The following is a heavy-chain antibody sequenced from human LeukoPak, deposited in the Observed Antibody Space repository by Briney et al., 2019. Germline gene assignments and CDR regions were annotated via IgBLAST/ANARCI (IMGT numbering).Heavy chain of an antibody. J-gene: IGHJ4*02. CDR1: GFTFSSYA. D-gene: IGHD3-22*01. CDR3: AKRYYQDSSGYLGSIDY. V-gene: IGHV3-23*01. CDR2: ISGSGGST. Sequence: GGSLRLSCAASGFTFSSYAMNWVRQAPGKGLEWVSAISGSGGSTYYADSVKGRFNISRDNSKNTLYLQMNSLRAEDTAVYFCAKRYYQDSSGYLGSIDYWGQGTLVTVSS.